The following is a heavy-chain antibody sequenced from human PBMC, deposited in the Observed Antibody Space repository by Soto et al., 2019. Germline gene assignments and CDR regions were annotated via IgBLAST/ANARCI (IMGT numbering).Heavy chain of an antibody. J-gene: IGHJ5*02. D-gene: IGHD6-19*01. CDR3: ARMYSSGSGWFDP. CDR2: FYSSGSI. Sequence: SETLSLTCFVSGYSITAGGYYWSWICHHPGKGLEWIGSFYSSGSIIYNPSLRSRVSISGDTSSNQFSMSLTSVTAADTARYYCARMYSSGSGWFDPWGQGTLVTVS. CDR1: GYSITAGGYY. V-gene: IGHV4-31*03.